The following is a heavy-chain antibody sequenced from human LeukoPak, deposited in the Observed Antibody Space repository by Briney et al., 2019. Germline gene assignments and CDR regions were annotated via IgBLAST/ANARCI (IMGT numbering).Heavy chain of an antibody. D-gene: IGHD2-8*01. CDR3: ARSPYGYCTNGVCYAVDY. Sequence: GESLKISCKGSGSRFTSYWIGWVRQMPGKGLEWMGIIHPGDSDTRYSPSFQGQVTISADKSITTAYLQWSSLKASDTAMYYCARSPYGYCTNGVCYAVDYWGQGTLVTVSS. J-gene: IGHJ4*02. CDR2: IHPGDSDT. V-gene: IGHV5-51*01. CDR1: GSRFTSYW.